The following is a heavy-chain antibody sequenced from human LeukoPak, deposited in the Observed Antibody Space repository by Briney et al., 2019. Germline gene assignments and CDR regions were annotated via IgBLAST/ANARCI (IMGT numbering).Heavy chain of an antibody. V-gene: IGHV1-46*01. Sequence: ASVKVSCKASGYTFTSYYMHWVRQAPGQGLEWMGIINPSGGSTSYAQKFQGRVTMTRDTSTSTVYMELNSLRSEDTAVYYCARDFFYGSYPYNWFDPWGQGTLVTVSS. D-gene: IGHD1-26*01. CDR3: ARDFFYGSYPYNWFDP. J-gene: IGHJ5*02. CDR1: GYTFTSYY. CDR2: INPSGGST.